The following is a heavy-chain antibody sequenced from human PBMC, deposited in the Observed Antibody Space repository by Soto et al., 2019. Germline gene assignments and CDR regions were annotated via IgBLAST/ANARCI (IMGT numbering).Heavy chain of an antibody. V-gene: IGHV1-3*01. CDR1: GYTFTCYA. D-gene: IGHD6-19*01. J-gene: IGHJ4*02. Sequence: GASVKVSCKASGYTFTCYAMHWVRQAPGQRLEWMGWINAGNGNTKYSQKFQGRVTITRDTSASTAYMELSSLRSEDTAVYYCARAVAVAADFDYWGQGTLVTVS. CDR3: ARAVAVAADFDY. CDR2: INAGNGNT.